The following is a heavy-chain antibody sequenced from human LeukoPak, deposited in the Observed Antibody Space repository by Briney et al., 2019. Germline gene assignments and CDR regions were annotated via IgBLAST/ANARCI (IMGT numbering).Heavy chain of an antibody. CDR3: AKVIGIVDPFDY. J-gene: IGHJ4*02. CDR2: IGAGDGNT. D-gene: IGHD1-26*01. V-gene: IGHV3-23*01. Sequence: PGGSLRLSCAMSGFTFTNYAMTWVRQAPGRGLEWVSTIGAGDGNTHYADSVKGRFTISRDNSKNTLYLQMNSLRAEDTAVYYCAKVIGIVDPFDYWGQGILVTVSS. CDR1: GFTFTNYA.